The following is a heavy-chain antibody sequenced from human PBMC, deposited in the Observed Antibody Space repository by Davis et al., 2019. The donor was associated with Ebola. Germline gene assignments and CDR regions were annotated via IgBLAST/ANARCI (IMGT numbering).Heavy chain of an antibody. CDR1: GGSISSGGYY. J-gene: IGHJ2*01. CDR3: ARDLGYCSSTSCSTYWYFDL. V-gene: IGHV4-31*03. CDR2: IYYSGST. Sequence: PSETLSLTCTVSGGSISSGGYYWSWIRQHPGKGLEWIGYIYYSGSTYYNPSLKSRVTISVDTSKNQFSLKLSSVTAADTAVYYCARDLGYCSSTSCSTYWYFDLWGRGTLVTVSS. D-gene: IGHD2-2*01.